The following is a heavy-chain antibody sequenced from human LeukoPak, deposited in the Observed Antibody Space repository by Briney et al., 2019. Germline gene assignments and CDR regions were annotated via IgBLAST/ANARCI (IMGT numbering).Heavy chain of an antibody. J-gene: IGHJ5*02. CDR2: IIPIFGTA. D-gene: IGHD2-21*02. Sequence: SVKVSCKASGYTFTSYDINWVRQATGQGLEWMGGIIPIFGTANYAQKFQGRVTITADKSTSTAYMELSSLRSEDTAVYYCARDRCGGDCYSEPTNWFDPWGQGTLVTVSS. CDR3: ARDRCGGDCYSEPTNWFDP. V-gene: IGHV1-69*06. CDR1: GYTFTSYD.